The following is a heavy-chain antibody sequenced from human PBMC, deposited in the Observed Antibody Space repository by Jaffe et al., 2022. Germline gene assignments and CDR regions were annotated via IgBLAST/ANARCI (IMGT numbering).Heavy chain of an antibody. CDR2: IGTAGDT. J-gene: IGHJ2*01. CDR1: GFTFSSYD. CDR3: AREPRPVREPGYSSGWSDWYFDL. V-gene: IGHV3-13*01. Sequence: EVQLVESGGGLVQPGGSLRLSCAASGFTFSSYDMHWVRQATGKGLEWVSAIGTAGDTYYPGSVKGRFTISRENAKNSLYLQMNSLRAGDTAVYYCAREPRPVREPGYSSGWSDWYFDLWGRGTLVTVSS. D-gene: IGHD6-19*01.